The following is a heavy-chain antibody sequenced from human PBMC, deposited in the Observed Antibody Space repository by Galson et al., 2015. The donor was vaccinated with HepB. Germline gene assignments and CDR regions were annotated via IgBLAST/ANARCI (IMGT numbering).Heavy chain of an antibody. D-gene: IGHD2-21*01. Sequence: SETLSLTCTVSGGSISSSSYYWGWIRQPPGKGLEWIGSIYYSGSTYYNPSLKSRVTISVDTSKNRFSLKLSSVTAADTAVYYCCGVNAFDIWGQGTMVTVSS. CDR2: IYYSGST. J-gene: IGHJ3*02. CDR3: CGVNAFDI. CDR1: GGSISSSSYY. V-gene: IGHV4-39*01.